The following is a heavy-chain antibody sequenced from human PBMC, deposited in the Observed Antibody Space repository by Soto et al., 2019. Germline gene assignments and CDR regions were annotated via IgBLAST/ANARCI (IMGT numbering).Heavy chain of an antibody. CDR1: GYSFTSYW. J-gene: IGHJ6*02. V-gene: IGHV5-51*01. CDR3: ARSLYRGLDYYYYSMDV. Sequence: PGESLKISCNGSGYSFTSYWISWVRQMPGKGLEGMGIIYPGDSDTRYSPSFQGQVTISADKSISTAYLQWSSLKASDTAMYYCARSLYRGLDYYYYSMDVWGQGTTVTVSS. CDR2: IYPGDSDT. D-gene: IGHD3-10*01.